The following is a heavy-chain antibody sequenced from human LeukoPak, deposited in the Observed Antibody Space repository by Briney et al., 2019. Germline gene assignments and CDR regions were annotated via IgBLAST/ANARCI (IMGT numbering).Heavy chain of an antibody. Sequence: GGSLRLSCAASGFTFSSYAMSWVRQAPGKGLEWVSAITGSGGSTYYADSVKGWFTISRDNSKNTLYLQMNSLRAEDTAVYYCAKGNGSGSYWWARYYYGMDVWGKGTTVTVSS. CDR1: GFTFSSYA. V-gene: IGHV3-23*01. CDR2: ITGSGGST. D-gene: IGHD3-10*01. CDR3: AKGNGSGSYWWARYYYGMDV. J-gene: IGHJ6*04.